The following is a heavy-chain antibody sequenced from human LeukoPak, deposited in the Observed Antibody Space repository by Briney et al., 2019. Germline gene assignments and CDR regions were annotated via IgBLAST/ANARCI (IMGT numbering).Heavy chain of an antibody. CDR1: GGSISSSSYY. J-gene: IGHJ4*02. Sequence: SETLSPTCTVSGGSISSSSYYWGWIRQPPGKGLEWIGSIYYSGSTYYNPSLKSRVTISVDTSKNQFSLKLSSVTAADTAVYYCAREKMVRGVIITGFDYWGQGTLVTVSS. CDR2: IYYSGST. CDR3: AREKMVRGVIITGFDY. D-gene: IGHD3-10*01. V-gene: IGHV4-39*07.